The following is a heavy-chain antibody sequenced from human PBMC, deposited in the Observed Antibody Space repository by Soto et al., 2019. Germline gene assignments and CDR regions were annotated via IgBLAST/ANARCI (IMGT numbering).Heavy chain of an antibody. Sequence: QVQLQESGPGLVKPSETLSLTCTVSGGSVSSGSYYWSWIRQPPGKVLEWIGYIYYSGSTNYNPSHTSRVTISVDTSKNQFSLKLSSVTAADTAVYYCARSTSPFSGSPDYWGQGTLVTVSS. CDR1: GGSVSSGSYY. J-gene: IGHJ4*02. CDR2: IYYSGST. V-gene: IGHV4-61*01. CDR3: ARSTSPFSGSPDY.